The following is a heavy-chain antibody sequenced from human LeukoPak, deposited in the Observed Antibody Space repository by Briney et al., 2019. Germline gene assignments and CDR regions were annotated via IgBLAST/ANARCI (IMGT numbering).Heavy chain of an antibody. J-gene: IGHJ4*02. CDR2: IYHSGST. V-gene: IGHV4-38-2*02. Sequence: SETLSLTCTVSGYSISSGYYWGWIRQPPGKGLEWIGSIYHSGSTYYNPSLKSRVTISVDTSKNQFSLTLSSVTAADTAVYYCARDGGATGGGFDYWGQGTLVTVSS. CDR3: ARDGGATGGGFDY. CDR1: GYSISSGYY. D-gene: IGHD1-26*01.